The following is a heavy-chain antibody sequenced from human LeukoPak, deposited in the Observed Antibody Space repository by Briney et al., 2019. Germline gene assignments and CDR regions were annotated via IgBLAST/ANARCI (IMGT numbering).Heavy chain of an antibody. D-gene: IGHD4-11*01. CDR1: GFTFSIYA. CDR3: AKVPWYSNYADY. Sequence: GGSLRLSCAASGFTFSIYAMSWVRQAPGKGLEWVSAISGSGGSTYYADSVKGRFTISRDNSKNTLYLQMNSLRAEDTAVYYCAKVPWYSNYADYWGQGTLVTVSS. J-gene: IGHJ4*02. V-gene: IGHV3-23*01. CDR2: ISGSGGST.